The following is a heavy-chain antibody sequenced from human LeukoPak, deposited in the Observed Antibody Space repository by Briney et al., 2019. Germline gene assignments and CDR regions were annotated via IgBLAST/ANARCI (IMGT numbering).Heavy chain of an antibody. D-gene: IGHD1-26*01. J-gene: IGHJ4*02. CDR1: GGSISSYY. V-gene: IGHV4-4*07. CDR3: AREEARRGSYLFDY. Sequence: PSETLSLTCTVSGGSISSYYWSWIRQPAGKGLEWIGRIYTSGSTNHNPSLKSRVTMSVDTSKNQFPLKLSSVTAADTAVYYCAREEARRGSYLFDYWGQGTLVTVSS. CDR2: IYTSGST.